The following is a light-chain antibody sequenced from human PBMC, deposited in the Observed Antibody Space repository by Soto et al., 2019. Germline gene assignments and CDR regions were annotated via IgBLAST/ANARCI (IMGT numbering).Light chain of an antibody. CDR2: LDS. J-gene: IGKJ2*02. CDR1: QPLLNSNGLNY. Sequence: DVVMTQSPLSLPVPPGEPASISCMSSQPLLNSNGLNYLDWYFQRPGQYPQLLLFLDSTRVSGVPDRFSGSGAGTDFTFKISRVEAEDVGVYYCMQALRSPRTFGQGTKLEIK. CDR3: MQALRSPRT. V-gene: IGKV2-28*01.